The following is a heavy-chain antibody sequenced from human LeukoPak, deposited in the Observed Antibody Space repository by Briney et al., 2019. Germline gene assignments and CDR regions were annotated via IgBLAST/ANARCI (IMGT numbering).Heavy chain of an antibody. CDR2: VYRRGTT. CDR3: ASGPRLPHFDY. D-gene: IGHD4-11*01. CDR1: GYSISSGNY. J-gene: IGHJ4*02. Sequence: SETLSVTCSVSGYSISSGNYWGWIRQPPGKGLEWIGSVYRRGTTYYNPSLKSRVTISVDTSENQFSLNLSSVTAADTALYYCASGPRLPHFDYWGQGTLVTVSS. V-gene: IGHV4-38-2*01.